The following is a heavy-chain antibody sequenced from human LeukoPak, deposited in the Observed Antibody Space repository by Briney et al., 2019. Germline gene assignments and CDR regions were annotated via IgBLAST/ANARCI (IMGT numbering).Heavy chain of an antibody. Sequence: GGSLRLSCAASGFDFSTYYLNWVRQAPGKGLEWVSSISGSSSNIFFSDLVKGRFTISRDNAKNSLYLQMNSLRAEDTAVYYCARGHSFGWHTFDYWGQGTLATVSS. V-gene: IGHV3-21*01. CDR2: ISGSSSNI. J-gene: IGHJ4*02. CDR3: ARGHSFGWHTFDY. D-gene: IGHD6-19*01. CDR1: GFDFSTYY.